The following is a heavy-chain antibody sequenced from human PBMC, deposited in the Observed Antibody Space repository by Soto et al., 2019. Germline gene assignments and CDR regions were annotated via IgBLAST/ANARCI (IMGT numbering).Heavy chain of an antibody. D-gene: IGHD3-10*01. Sequence: QVQLQESGPGLVKPSETLSLTCTVSGGSISSYYWTWIRQPPGKGLERIGYIYYSGRTNYNPSLQSQVSISVDKSRNQSPRRLSSVTVADTAVYYCAGRSMVRGVTTRFDSWGQGTLVTVSS. CDR2: IYYSGRT. CDR1: GGSISSYY. J-gene: IGHJ5*01. CDR3: AGRSMVRGVTTRFDS. V-gene: IGHV4-59*08.